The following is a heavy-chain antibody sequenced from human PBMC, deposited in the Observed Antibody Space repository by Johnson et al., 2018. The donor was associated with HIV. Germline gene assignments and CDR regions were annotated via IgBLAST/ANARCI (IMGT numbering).Heavy chain of an antibody. D-gene: IGHD4-17*01. J-gene: IGHJ3*02. CDR3: TKDRATVTWGGAFDI. V-gene: IGHV3-7*03. CDR1: GFTFSSYW. Sequence: DVQVVESGGGVVQPGGSLRLSCAASGFTFSSYWMSWVRQAPGKGLEWVANIKQDGSEKYYVDSVKGRFTISRDNAKNSLYLQMNSLRAEDLALYYCTKDRATVTWGGAFDIWGQGTMVTVSS. CDR2: IKQDGSEK.